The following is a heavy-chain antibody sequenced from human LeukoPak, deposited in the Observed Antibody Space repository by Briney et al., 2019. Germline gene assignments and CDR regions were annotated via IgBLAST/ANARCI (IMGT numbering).Heavy chain of an antibody. J-gene: IGHJ3*02. CDR2: IDPRDSYT. CDR3: ARPFEDCSSTSCPLVAFDI. CDR1: GYSFTSYW. Sequence: GKSLRLSCKGSGYSFTSYWISWVRQMPGKGLEWMGKIDPRDSYTNYSPSFQGHVTISADKSITPAYPQSSSLKASDTAMYYCARPFEDCSSTSCPLVAFDIWGQGTMVTVSS. D-gene: IGHD2-2*01. V-gene: IGHV5-10-1*01.